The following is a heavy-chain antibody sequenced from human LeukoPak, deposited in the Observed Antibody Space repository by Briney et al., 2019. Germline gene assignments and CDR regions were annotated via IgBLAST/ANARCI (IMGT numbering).Heavy chain of an antibody. CDR1: GFTFSSYD. CDR2: IGTAGDT. Sequence: RGSLRLSCAASGFTFSSYDMHWVRQATGKGLEWVSAIGTAGDTYYPGSVKGRFTISRENAKNSLYLQMNSLRAGDTAVYYCARDRRDGYRGAFDIWGQGTMVTVSS. J-gene: IGHJ3*02. V-gene: IGHV3-13*01. D-gene: IGHD5-24*01. CDR3: ARDRRDGYRGAFDI.